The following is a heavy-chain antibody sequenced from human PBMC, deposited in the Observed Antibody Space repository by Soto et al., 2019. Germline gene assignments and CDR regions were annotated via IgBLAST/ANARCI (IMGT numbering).Heavy chain of an antibody. V-gene: IGHV3-7*05. CDR2: IKQDGSEK. CDR1: GFTFSSYW. Sequence: GGSLRLSCAASGFTFSSYWMHWVRQAPGKGLEWVANIKQDGSEKYCVESVRGRFTISRDNAKNTLFLQMNSLRPEDSAVYYCGRAMDVWGQGTTVTVSS. CDR3: GRAMDV. J-gene: IGHJ6*02.